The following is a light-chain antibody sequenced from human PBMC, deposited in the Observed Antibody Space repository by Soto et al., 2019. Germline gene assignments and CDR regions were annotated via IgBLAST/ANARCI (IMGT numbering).Light chain of an antibody. Sequence: ETVLTQSPGTLSLSPGERATLSCRASQSVSNKYLVWYQQKPGQAPRLLIHGASSRATGIPDRFSGSGSGTDFTLTISRLEPEDSAVYYCRQCGSSPYTFGQGTKLEIK. J-gene: IGKJ2*01. CDR1: QSVSNKY. V-gene: IGKV3-20*01. CDR3: RQCGSSPYT. CDR2: GAS.